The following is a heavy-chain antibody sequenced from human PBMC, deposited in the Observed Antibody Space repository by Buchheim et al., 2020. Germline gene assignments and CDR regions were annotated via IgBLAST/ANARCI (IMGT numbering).Heavy chain of an antibody. V-gene: IGHV4-61*01. J-gene: IGHJ5*02. CDR1: GGSVSSGSYY. CDR2: IYYSGST. Sequence: QVQLQESGPGLVKPSETLSLTCTVSGGSVSSGSYYWSWIRQPPGKGLEWIGYIYYSGSTNYNPSLKSRVTISVDTSKNQFSLKLSSVTAADTAVYYCARGRVTGTPNWFDPWGQGTL. CDR3: ARGRVTGTPNWFDP. D-gene: IGHD1-20*01.